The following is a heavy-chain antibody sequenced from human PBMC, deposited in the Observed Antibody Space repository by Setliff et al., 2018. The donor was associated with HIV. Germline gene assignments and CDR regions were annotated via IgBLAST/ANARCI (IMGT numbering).Heavy chain of an antibody. V-gene: IGHV1-18*01. J-gene: IGHJ4*02. D-gene: IGHD1-26*01. CDR1: VHTFASYG. Sequence: ASVKVSCKGGVHTFASYGITWVRQAPGQGLEWMGWINAHNGDTNYAQKFQGRVTMTTDTSTRTAYMDLRSLRSDDTAVYYCAREFPRVMGPTTFYLDYWGQGSLVTV. CDR2: INAHNGDT. CDR3: AREFPRVMGPTTFYLDY.